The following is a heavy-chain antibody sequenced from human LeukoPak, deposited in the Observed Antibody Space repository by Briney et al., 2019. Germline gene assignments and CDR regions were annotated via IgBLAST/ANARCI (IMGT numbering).Heavy chain of an antibody. J-gene: IGHJ4*02. Sequence: GGSLRLSCAASGFTFSSYWMSWVRQAPGKGLEWVANIKKDGSEKFYVDSVKGRFTISGDNAKNSLYLQMSSLRAEDTAVYYCARDGRGVVVPAAMVYWGQGTLVTVSS. CDR3: ARDGRGVVVPAAMVY. CDR1: GFTFSSYW. D-gene: IGHD2-2*01. V-gene: IGHV3-7*01. CDR2: IKKDGSEK.